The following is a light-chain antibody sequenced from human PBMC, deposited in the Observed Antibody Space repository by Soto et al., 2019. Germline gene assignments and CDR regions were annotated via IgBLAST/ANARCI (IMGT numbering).Light chain of an antibody. J-gene: IGKJ2*01. V-gene: IGKV1-27*01. CDR1: QGISNY. Sequence: DIQMTQSPSSLSASVGDRVTITCRASQGISNYLAWYQQKPGKVPKLLIYAASTLQSGVPSRISCSGSGTDFTLTISSLQPEDVATYYYQKYNSAPHTFGQGTKLEIK. CDR3: QKYNSAPHT. CDR2: AAS.